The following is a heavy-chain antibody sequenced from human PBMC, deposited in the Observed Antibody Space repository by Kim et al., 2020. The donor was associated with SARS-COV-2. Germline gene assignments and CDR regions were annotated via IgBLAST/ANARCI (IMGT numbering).Heavy chain of an antibody. Sequence: GGSLRLSCAASGFTLSSYGMHWVRQAPGKGLEWVTLISHDGSNTYYADSVKGRFTISRDNSKNTVYLQMNSLRAEDTALYYCAKNSRKQPVRVGTHNYY. J-gene: IGHJ6*01. CDR3: AKNSRKQPVRVGTHNYY. CDR2: ISHDGSNT. CDR1: GFTLSSYG. V-gene: IGHV3-30*18. D-gene: IGHD6-6*01.